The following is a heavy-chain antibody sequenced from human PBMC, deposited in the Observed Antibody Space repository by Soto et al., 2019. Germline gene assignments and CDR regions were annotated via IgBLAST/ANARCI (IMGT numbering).Heavy chain of an antibody. V-gene: IGHV1-18*01. D-gene: IGHD3-22*01. CDR2: ISPYNDDT. CDR3: ARGGYYDSRGSRDYHCYVMAV. J-gene: IGHJ6*02. Sequence: QAQLVQSGAEVKKPGASVRVSCRASGYTFSSYAISWVRQAPGQGLEWLGWISPYNDDTKYAQKLQGRVFMTTDTPTKAAHVGMRSLRPDDTAVYYCARGGYYDSRGSRDYHCYVMAVWGQGTTVTVSS. CDR1: GYTFSSYA.